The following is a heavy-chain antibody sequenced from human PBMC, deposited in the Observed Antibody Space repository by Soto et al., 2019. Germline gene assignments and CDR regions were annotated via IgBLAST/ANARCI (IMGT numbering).Heavy chain of an antibody. J-gene: IGHJ5*02. D-gene: IGHD3-9*01. CDR2: INHSGST. CDR3: ARGSTYYDILTGYPRAHWFDP. CDR1: GGSFSCYY. V-gene: IGHV4-34*01. Sequence: SETLSLTCAVYGGSFSCYYWSWIRQPPGKGLEWIGEINHSGSTNYNPSLKSRVTISVDTSKNQFSLKLSSVTAADTAVYYCARGSTYYDILTGYPRAHWFDPWGQGTLVTVSS.